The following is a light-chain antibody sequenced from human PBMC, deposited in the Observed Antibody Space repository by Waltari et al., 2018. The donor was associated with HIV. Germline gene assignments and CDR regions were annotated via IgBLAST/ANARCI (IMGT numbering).Light chain of an antibody. J-gene: IGLJ3*02. CDR3: AAWDVSLIWV. Sequence: QSVLTQPPSASGTPGQRVTISCSGSSSNIGSNTVNWYQQLPGTAPKLLIYSNNQRPSGVPGRFSGSKSGTSASLAISGLQSEDEADYYCAAWDVSLIWVFGGGTKLTVL. CDR1: SSNIGSNT. CDR2: SNN. V-gene: IGLV1-44*01.